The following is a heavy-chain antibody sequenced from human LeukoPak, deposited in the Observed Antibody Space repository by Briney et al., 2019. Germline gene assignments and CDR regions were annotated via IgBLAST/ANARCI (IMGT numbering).Heavy chain of an antibody. D-gene: IGHD1-26*01. Sequence: GSLRLSCAASGFMFTHHGMHWVRQAPGKGLEWVANIKGDESARHQADSVKGRFTISRDNAQNSVYLQMSSLRGEDTGVYYCARDVVGSLDYWGQGNVVTVSS. V-gene: IGHV3-7*01. J-gene: IGHJ4*02. CDR3: ARDVVGSLDY. CDR1: GFMFTHHG. CDR2: IKGDESAR.